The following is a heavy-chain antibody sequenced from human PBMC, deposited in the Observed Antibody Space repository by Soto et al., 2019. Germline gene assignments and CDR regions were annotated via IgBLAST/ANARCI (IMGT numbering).Heavy chain of an antibody. CDR3: AREDDVVGAGRGAGRGDY. J-gene: IGHJ4*02. CDR2: IYHSGST. CDR1: GGSISSGGYS. V-gene: IGHV4-30-2*05. D-gene: IGHD1-26*01. Sequence: PSETLSLTCAVSGGSISSGGYSWSWIRQPPGKGLEWIGYIYHSGSTYYNPSLKSRVTISVDTSKNQFSLKLSSVTAADTAVYYCAREDDVVGAGRGAGRGDYWGQGTLVTVSS.